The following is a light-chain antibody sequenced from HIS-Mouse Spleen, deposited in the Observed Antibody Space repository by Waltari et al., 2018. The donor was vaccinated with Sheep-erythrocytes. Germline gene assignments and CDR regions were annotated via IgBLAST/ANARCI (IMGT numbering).Light chain of an antibody. CDR1: ALPKKY. CDR3: YSTDSSGNHSNWV. J-gene: IGLJ3*02. V-gene: IGLV3-10*01. Sequence: SYELTQPPSVSVSPRQTARITCSGDALPKKYAYWYQQKYGQAPVLVIHEDSKRPPVIPERFSGSSSGTMATWTISGAQVEDEADYYCYSTDSSGNHSNWVFGGGTKLTVL. CDR2: EDS.